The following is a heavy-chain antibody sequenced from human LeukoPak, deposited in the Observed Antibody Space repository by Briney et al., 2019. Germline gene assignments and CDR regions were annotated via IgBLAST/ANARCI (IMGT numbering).Heavy chain of an antibody. CDR1: GYTFTSYD. V-gene: IGHV1-8*01. Sequence: ASVKVSCKASGYTFTSYDINWVRQATGQGLEWMGWMNPNSGNTGYAQKFQGRVTMTRNTSISTAYMVLSSLRSEDTAVYYCATGWYYDSSGYRRCYFDYWGQRTLVTVSS. J-gene: IGHJ4*02. CDR3: ATGWYYDSSGYRRCYFDY. CDR2: MNPNSGNT. D-gene: IGHD3-22*01.